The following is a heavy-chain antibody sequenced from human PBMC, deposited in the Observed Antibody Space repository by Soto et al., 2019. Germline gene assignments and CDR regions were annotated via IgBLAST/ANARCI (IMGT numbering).Heavy chain of an antibody. CDR3: ARSGYCDGGIGYSRWFDP. CDR1: GGSINNSSYY. V-gene: IGHV4-39*02. Sequence: QLQLQESGPGLLKPSETLSLTCTVSGGSINNSSYYWVWIRQPPGRGLECIGSIFYGGSTYYNPSLKSRVTIFVDTSRNHCSLNLGSVTAADTAVYYCARSGYCDGGIGYSRWFDPWGQGTLVTVSS. D-gene: IGHD2-15*01. CDR2: IFYGGST. J-gene: IGHJ5*02.